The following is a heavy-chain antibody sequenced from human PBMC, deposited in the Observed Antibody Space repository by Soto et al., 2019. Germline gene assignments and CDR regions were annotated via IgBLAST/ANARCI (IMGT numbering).Heavy chain of an antibody. V-gene: IGHV1-18*01. J-gene: IGHJ3*02. Sequence: ASVKVSCKASGYTFTSYGISWVRQAPGQGLEWMGWISAYNGNTNYAQKLQGRVTMTTDTSTSTAYMELRSLRSDDTAVYYCAAGVMTTVTTNAFDIWGQGTMVTVSS. CDR1: GYTFTSYG. CDR3: AAGVMTTVTTNAFDI. D-gene: IGHD4-17*01. CDR2: ISAYNGNT.